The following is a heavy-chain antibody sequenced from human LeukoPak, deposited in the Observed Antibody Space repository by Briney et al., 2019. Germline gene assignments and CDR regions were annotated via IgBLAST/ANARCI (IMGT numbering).Heavy chain of an antibody. D-gene: IGHD1-26*01. CDR2: IKSKTDGGTT. Sequence: PGGSLRLSCAASGFTFSNAWMSWVRQAPGKGLEWVGRIKSKTDGGTTDYAAPVKGRFTISRDDSKNTLYLQMNSLKTEDTAVYYCTTVATEWELLRYFQHWGQGTLVTVSS. J-gene: IGHJ1*01. CDR1: GFTFSNAW. CDR3: TTVATEWELLRYFQH. V-gene: IGHV3-15*01.